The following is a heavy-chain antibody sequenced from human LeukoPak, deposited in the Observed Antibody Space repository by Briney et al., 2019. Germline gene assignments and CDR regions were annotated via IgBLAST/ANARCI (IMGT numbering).Heavy chain of an antibody. D-gene: IGHD3-22*01. CDR2: IIPIFGTA. J-gene: IGHJ3*02. CDR3: ASPRGGHYDSTGYYLDAFDI. Sequence: ASVKVSCRASGGTFSSYAISWVRQAPGQGLEWMGGIIPIFGTANYAQKFQGRVTITADESTSTAYMELSSLRSEDTAVYYCASPRGGHYDSTGYYLDAFDIWGQGTMVTVSS. V-gene: IGHV1-69*13. CDR1: GGTFSSYA.